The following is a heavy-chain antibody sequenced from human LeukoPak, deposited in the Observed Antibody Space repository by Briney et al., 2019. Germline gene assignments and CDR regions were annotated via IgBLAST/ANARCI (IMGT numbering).Heavy chain of an antibody. V-gene: IGHV3-11*01. CDR2: ISSSGSTI. CDR1: GFTFSDYY. J-gene: IGHJ5*02. CDR3: AGGRYCSSTSCYGPGGFDP. D-gene: IGHD2-2*01. Sequence: PGGSLRLSCAASGFTFSDYYMSWIRQAPGKGLEWVSYISSSGSTIYYADSVKGRSTISRDNAKNSLYLQMNSLRAEDTAVYYCAGGRYCSSTSCYGPGGFDPWGQGTLVTVSS.